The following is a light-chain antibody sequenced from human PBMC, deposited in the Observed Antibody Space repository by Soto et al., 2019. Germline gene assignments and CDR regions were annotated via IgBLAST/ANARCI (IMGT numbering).Light chain of an antibody. J-gene: IGLJ1*01. CDR2: DVN. CDR1: SSDGGGYDY. CDR3: SSYTGSSTFV. V-gene: IGLV2-14*01. Sequence: QAVRTQPAAGAGSPGQAINISCTGNSSDGGGYDYVSGYQQLPGKAPKLLIYDVNHRPSGGSHRFSRSKSGNTASLTISGLQAEDEDDYYCSSYTGSSTFVFGPGTKVTVL.